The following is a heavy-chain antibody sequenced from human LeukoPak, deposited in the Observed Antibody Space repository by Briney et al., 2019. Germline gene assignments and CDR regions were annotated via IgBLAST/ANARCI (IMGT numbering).Heavy chain of an antibody. J-gene: IGHJ5*02. CDR2: MNPNSGNT. CDR1: GYIFTSYF. V-gene: IGHV1-8*03. CDR3: ARDNSVGDIAWWFDP. Sequence: ASVKVSCKASGYIFTSYFMHWVRQAPGQGLEWMGWMNPNSGNTGYAQKFQGRVTITRNTSISTAYMELSSLRSEDTAVYYCARDNSVGDIAWWFDPWGQGTLVTVSS. D-gene: IGHD3-16*02.